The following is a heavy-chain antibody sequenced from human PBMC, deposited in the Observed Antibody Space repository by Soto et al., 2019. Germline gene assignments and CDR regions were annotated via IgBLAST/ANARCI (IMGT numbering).Heavy chain of an antibody. Sequence: NPXETLSLTCAFYVGSFSGYYWSCIRHPPGKWLEWIGEINHSGSTNYNPSLKSRVTISVDTSKNQFSLKLSSVTAADTAVYYCARWGGFTTVGSYSYYGMEVWGQGTTVIVSS. D-gene: IGHD3-16*01. CDR3: ARWGGFTTVGSYSYYGMEV. J-gene: IGHJ6*01. CDR2: INHSGST. CDR1: VGSFSGYY. V-gene: IGHV4-34*01.